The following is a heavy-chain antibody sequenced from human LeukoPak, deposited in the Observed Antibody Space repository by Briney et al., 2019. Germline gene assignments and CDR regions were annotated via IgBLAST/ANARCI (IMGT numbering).Heavy chain of an antibody. Sequence: SETLSLTCTVSGGSISSYYWSWIRQPPGKGLEWIGYIYYSGSTNYNPSLKSRVTISVDTSKNQFSLKLSSVTAADTAVYYCATYGVGAIMRDLDYWGQGTLVTVSS. CDR3: ATYGVGAIMRDLDY. V-gene: IGHV4-59*12. J-gene: IGHJ4*02. D-gene: IGHD1-26*01. CDR2: IYYSGST. CDR1: GGSISSYY.